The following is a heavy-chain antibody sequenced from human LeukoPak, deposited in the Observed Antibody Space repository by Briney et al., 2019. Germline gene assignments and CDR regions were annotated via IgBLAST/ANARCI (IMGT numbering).Heavy chain of an antibody. V-gene: IGHV1-69*04. Sequence: SVKVSCKASGGTFSSYAISWVRQAPGQGLEWMGRIIPILGIANYAQKFQGRVTITADKSTSTAYMELSSLRSEDTAVYYCARLAVCGGDCFSGGVDFDYWGQGTLVTVSS. CDR3: ARLAVCGGDCFSGGVDFDY. J-gene: IGHJ4*02. CDR1: GGTFSSYA. CDR2: IIPILGIA. D-gene: IGHD2-21*02.